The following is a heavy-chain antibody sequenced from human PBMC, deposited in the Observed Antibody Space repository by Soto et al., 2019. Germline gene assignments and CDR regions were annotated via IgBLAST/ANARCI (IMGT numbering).Heavy chain of an antibody. D-gene: IGHD3-10*01. Sequence: QVQLVQSGAEVKKPGASVKVSCKASGYTFTSYGISWVRQAPGQGLEWMGWISAYNGNTNYAQKLQGRVTMTTDTATSTAYMELRSLRSDATAVYYCARLGYGSGSPLGYYGMDVWGQGTTVTVSS. J-gene: IGHJ6*02. CDR3: ARLGYGSGSPLGYYGMDV. CDR2: ISAYNGNT. CDR1: GYTFTSYG. V-gene: IGHV1-18*01.